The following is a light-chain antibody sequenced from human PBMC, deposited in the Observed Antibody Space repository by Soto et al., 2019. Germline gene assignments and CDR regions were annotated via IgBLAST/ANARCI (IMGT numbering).Light chain of an antibody. V-gene: IGLV2-23*01. J-gene: IGLJ1*01. CDR2: EDT. CDR3: CSYAGISTSV. Sequence: QSAPTQPASVSGSPGQSITISCTGTSSDVGSYNLVSWYQQHPGKAPKLMIYEDTKRPSGVSNRFSGSKSGNTASLTISGLQAEDEADYYCCSYAGISTSVFGTGTKVTVL. CDR1: SSDVGSYNL.